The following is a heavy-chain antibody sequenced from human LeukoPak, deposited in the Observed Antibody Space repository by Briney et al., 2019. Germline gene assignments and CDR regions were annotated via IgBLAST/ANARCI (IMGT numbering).Heavy chain of an antibody. CDR3: ARDGRFLEWLSSRFDY. CDR2: INPSGGST. CDR1: GYTFTSYY. D-gene: IGHD3-3*01. V-gene: IGHV1-46*01. Sequence: ASVKVSCKASGYTFTSYYMNWVRQAPGQGLEWMGIINPSGGSTSYAQKFQGRVAMTRDTSTSTVYMELSSLRSEDTAVYYCARDGRFLEWLSSRFDYWGQGTLVTVSS. J-gene: IGHJ4*02.